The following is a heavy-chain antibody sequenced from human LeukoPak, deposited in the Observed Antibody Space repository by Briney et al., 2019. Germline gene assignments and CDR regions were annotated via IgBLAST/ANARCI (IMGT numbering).Heavy chain of an antibody. J-gene: IGHJ4*02. CDR3: ARVGPYYFDH. CDR1: GFTFSPYG. V-gene: IGHV3-30*03. Sequence: GGSLRLSCAASGFTFSPYGMHWVRQAPGKGLEWVALISHDGNSDWYADSVKGRFTISRDNSKNTLYPQMNSLRAEDTAVYYCARVGPYYFDHWGQGTLVTVSS. CDR2: ISHDGNSD.